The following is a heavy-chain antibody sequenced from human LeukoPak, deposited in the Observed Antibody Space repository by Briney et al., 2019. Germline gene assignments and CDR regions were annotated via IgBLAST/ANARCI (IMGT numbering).Heavy chain of an antibody. CDR3: ARDRSSYYMDV. Sequence: SGGSLRLSYAASGFTFSSYSMNWVRQAPGKGLEWVSSISSSSSYIYYADSVKGRFTISRDNAKNSLYLQMNSLRAEDTAVYYCARDRSSYYMDVWGKGTTVTISS. D-gene: IGHD6-13*01. V-gene: IGHV3-21*01. J-gene: IGHJ6*03. CDR2: ISSSSSYI. CDR1: GFTFSSYS.